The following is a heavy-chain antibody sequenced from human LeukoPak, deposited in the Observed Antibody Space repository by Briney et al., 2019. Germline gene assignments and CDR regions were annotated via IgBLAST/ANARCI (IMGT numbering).Heavy chain of an antibody. V-gene: IGHV5-51*01. CDR1: GYSFTSYW. CDR3: ARGPGTRWLQWRIVDY. J-gene: IGHJ4*02. CDR2: IYPGDSDT. Sequence: ESLKISCKGSGYSFTSYWIGWVRQMPGKGLEWMGIIYPGDSDTRYSPSFQGQVTISADKSISTAYLQWSSLKASDTAMYYCARGPGTRWLQWRIVDYWGQGTLVTVSS. D-gene: IGHD5-24*01.